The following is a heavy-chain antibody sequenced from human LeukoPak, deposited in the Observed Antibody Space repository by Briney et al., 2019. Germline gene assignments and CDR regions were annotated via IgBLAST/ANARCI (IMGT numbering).Heavy chain of an antibody. Sequence: SETLSLTCTVSGGSISSSSYYWGWIRQPPGKGLEWIGSIYYSGSTYYNPSLKSRVTISVDTSKNQFSLKLSSVTAADTAVYYCARGQGRITIFGVVIKTRNNWFDPWGQGTLVTVSS. CDR1: GGSISSSSYY. CDR2: IYYSGST. CDR3: ARGQGRITIFGVVIKTRNNWFDP. D-gene: IGHD3-3*01. V-gene: IGHV4-39*07. J-gene: IGHJ5*02.